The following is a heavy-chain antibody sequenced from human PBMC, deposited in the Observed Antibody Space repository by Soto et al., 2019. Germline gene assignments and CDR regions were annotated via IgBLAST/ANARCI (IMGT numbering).Heavy chain of an antibody. D-gene: IGHD2-15*01. Sequence: WDTLTLTCTVSGGSVGSGHYYWSWIRQPPVQGLECIGNLFYSANTKYNPSLQSRVTISKDTSKNQFSLTLSSVTAADTAVYYCAREGCSGGTCYSGYNLGIDYWGQGSLVTVSS. CDR2: LFYSANT. V-gene: IGHV4-61*01. J-gene: IGHJ4*02. CDR1: GGSVGSGHYY. CDR3: AREGCSGGTCYSGYNLGIDY.